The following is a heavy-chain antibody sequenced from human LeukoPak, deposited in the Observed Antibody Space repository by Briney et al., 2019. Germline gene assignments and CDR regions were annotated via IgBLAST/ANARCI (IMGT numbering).Heavy chain of an antibody. Sequence: GRSLRLSCAASGFTFSNYGMHWVRQAPGKGLEWVAVIWHDGSNKYYADSVKGRFTISRDNAKNKLYLQMNSPRAEDTAVYYCARDGFCSSSSCYPLNWFDPWGQGTLVTVSS. CDR2: IWHDGSNK. CDR1: GFTFSNYG. V-gene: IGHV3-33*01. D-gene: IGHD2-2*03. CDR3: ARDGFCSSSSCYPLNWFDP. J-gene: IGHJ5*02.